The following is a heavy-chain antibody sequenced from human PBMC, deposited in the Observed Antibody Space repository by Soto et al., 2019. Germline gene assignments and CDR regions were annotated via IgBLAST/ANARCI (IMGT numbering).Heavy chain of an antibody. V-gene: IGHV3-7*01. D-gene: IGHD3-3*01. CDR2: IKSDGSEK. CDR3: ARYE. J-gene: IGHJ4*02. Sequence: EVQLVESGGGLVQPGGSLRLSCAASGFTFSNYWMTWVRQAPGKGLERVASIKSDGSEKQYVDSVKGRFTISRDNAKNSLYLQMNALRAEDTAVYYCARYEWGQGTLVIVSS. CDR1: GFTFSNYW.